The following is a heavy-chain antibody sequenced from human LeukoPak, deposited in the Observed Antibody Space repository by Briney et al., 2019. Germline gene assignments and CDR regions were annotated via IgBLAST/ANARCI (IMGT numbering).Heavy chain of an antibody. V-gene: IGHV1-46*01. J-gene: IGHJ6*03. CDR1: GYSSTSYN. D-gene: IGHD5-12*01. Sequence: RRASVKVSCKAPGYSSTSYNMHWVRQAPGQGLEWMGLINLSGGSRSYAQKFQGRVTMTRDMSTSTVYMELSSLRSEDTAVYYCASCKGSGYSGYSRGYYYYYMDVWGKGTTVTVSS. CDR3: ASCKGSGYSGYSRGYYYYYMDV. CDR2: INLSGGSR.